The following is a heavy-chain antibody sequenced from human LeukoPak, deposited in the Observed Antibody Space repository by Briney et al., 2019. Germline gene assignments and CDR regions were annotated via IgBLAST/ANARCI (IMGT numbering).Heavy chain of an antibody. CDR1: GRSFSRYS. Sequence: SETLSLTCAVYGRSFSRYSWSWIRQPPGKGLEWIGEINHSGSTNYNPSLKGRVTISVDTSKNQFSLKLRSVTAADTAVYYCARVVGKYSSSWYYWGQGTLVTVSS. CDR2: INHSGST. V-gene: IGHV4-34*01. J-gene: IGHJ4*02. CDR3: ARVVGKYSSSWYY. D-gene: IGHD6-13*01.